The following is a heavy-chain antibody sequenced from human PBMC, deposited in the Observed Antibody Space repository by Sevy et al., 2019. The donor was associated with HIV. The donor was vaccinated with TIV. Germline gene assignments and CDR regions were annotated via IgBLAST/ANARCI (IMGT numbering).Heavy chain of an antibody. CDR1: GFTFSNAW. J-gene: IGHJ4*02. Sequence: LGGSLRLSCAASGFTFSNAWMSWVRQAPGKGLEWVGRIKSKTDGGTTDYAAPVKGRFTISRDDSKNTLYLQMNSLKTEDTAVYYCTTQSTNEKRYFDWLLSFDYWGQGTLVTVSS. CDR2: IKSKTDGGTT. CDR3: TTQSTNEKRYFDWLLSFDY. D-gene: IGHD3-9*01. V-gene: IGHV3-15*01.